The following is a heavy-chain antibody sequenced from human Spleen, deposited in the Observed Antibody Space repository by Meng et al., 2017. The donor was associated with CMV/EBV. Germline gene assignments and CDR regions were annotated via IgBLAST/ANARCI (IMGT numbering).Heavy chain of an antibody. Sequence: QGPLQDSGPGLVKPSQTLSLTCTVSGGSISSGNHYWSWIRQHPGKGLEYIGYIYYSGSTYYNPSLKSRVIISVDTSKNQFSLRLNSVTAADTAVYYCASLYGDSSVWYLDLWGRGTLVTVSS. CDR1: GGSISSGNHY. CDR3: ASLYGDSSVWYLDL. V-gene: IGHV4-31*03. CDR2: IYYSGST. J-gene: IGHJ2*01. D-gene: IGHD4-17*01.